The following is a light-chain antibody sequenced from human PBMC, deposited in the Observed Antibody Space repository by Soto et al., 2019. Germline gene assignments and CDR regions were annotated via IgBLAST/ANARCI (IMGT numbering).Light chain of an antibody. J-gene: IGKJ4*01. V-gene: IGKV1-8*01. CDR3: QQYYSYTRT. CDR2: AAS. CDR1: QGISSY. Sequence: AIRMTQSPSSLSASTGDRVTITCRASQGISSYLAWYQQKPGKAPKLLIYAASTLQSGVPSRFSGSGSGTDFTLTISCLQSEDLATYYCQQYYSYTRTCGGGTKVEIK.